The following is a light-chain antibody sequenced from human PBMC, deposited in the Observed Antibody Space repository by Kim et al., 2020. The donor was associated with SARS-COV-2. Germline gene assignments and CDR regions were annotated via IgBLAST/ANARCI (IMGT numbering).Light chain of an antibody. CDR2: EAS. CDR1: QSVYSDY. CDR3: QQYGSSWT. Sequence: EIVLTQSPGTLSLSPGDRATLSCRASQSVYSDYLAWYQQKPGQAPRLLIYEASSRAPGIPDRFSGSGSGTDFTLTIRRLQSEDFAVYYCQQYGSSWTFGQGTKVDIK. V-gene: IGKV3-20*01. J-gene: IGKJ1*01.